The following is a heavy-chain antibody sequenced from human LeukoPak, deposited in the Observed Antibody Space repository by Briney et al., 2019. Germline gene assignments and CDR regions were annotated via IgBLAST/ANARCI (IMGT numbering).Heavy chain of an antibody. CDR2: IYYSGST. D-gene: IGHD6-13*01. CDR3: ARDMQQLGYYYYYGMDV. V-gene: IGHV4-59*01. J-gene: IGHJ6*02. CDR1: GGSITNYY. Sequence: PSEILSLTCTVSGGSITNYYWSWIRQPPGKGLEWIGYIYYSGSTNYNPSLKSRVTISVDTSKNQFSLKLSSVTAADTAVYYCARDMQQLGYYYYYGMDVWGQGTTVTVSS.